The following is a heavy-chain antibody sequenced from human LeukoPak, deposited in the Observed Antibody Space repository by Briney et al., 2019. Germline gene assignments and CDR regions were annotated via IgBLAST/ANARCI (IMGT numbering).Heavy chain of an antibody. D-gene: IGHD3-22*01. CDR2: INPNSGGT. V-gene: IGHV1-2*02. Sequence: GASVNLSCNASGYTFTGYYMHWVRQAPAPGLEWMGWINPNSGGTNYDQTFQGRGTMTRATSISTAYMERSRLRSDETAVYYCARSITMIVVVIMDYYGMDVWGRGTTVTVSS. CDR1: GYTFTGYY. J-gene: IGHJ6*02. CDR3: ARSITMIVVVIMDYYGMDV.